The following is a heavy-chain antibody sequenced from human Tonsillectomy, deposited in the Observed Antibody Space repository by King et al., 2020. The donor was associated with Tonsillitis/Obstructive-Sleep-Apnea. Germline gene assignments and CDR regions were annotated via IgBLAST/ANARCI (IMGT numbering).Heavy chain of an antibody. V-gene: IGHV5-10-1*03. D-gene: IGHD1-1*01. CDR2: TDPSYSYT. CDR1: GYSFTNYW. J-gene: IGHJ6*02. Sequence: EQLVQSGAEVNKPGESLRISCKGSGYSFTNYWINWVRQMPGKGLEWMGSTDPSYSYTNYSPSFQGHVTISADRSISTAHLQWSSLEASDTAMYYCARHGERNTDGLENYYYSAMDVCGQGTTGTVSS. CDR3: ARHGERNTDGLENYYYSAMDV.